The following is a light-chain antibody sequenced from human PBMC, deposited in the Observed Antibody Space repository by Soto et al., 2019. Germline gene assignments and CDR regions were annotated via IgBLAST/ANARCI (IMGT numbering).Light chain of an antibody. CDR2: FDD. V-gene: IGLV1-36*01. J-gene: IGLJ3*02. CDR3: AAWDDSLTGPV. CDR1: NSNIGNNA. Sequence: QSVLTQPPSVSAAPRQRVTISCSGSNSNIGNNAVNWYQQVPGRAPKLLIHFDDRVPSGISYRFSGSKSGTSASLAISELQSEDEADYDCAAWDDSLTGPVFGGGTKVTVL.